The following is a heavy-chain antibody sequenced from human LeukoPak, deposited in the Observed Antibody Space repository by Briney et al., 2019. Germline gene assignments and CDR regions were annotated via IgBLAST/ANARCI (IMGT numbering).Heavy chain of an antibody. V-gene: IGHV4-34*01. CDR2: INHRGDT. CDR3: ARVPTISETGYFDF. J-gene: IGHJ4*03. D-gene: IGHD1-1*01. CDR1: GGSFSTYY. Sequence: SETLSLTCAVYGGSFSTYYWSWIRQSPGKGLEWIAEINHRGDTNYNPSVKSRVTISVDTYKNQFSLKVRSLTAADTAVYYCARVPTISETGYFDFWGQGTLVTVSS.